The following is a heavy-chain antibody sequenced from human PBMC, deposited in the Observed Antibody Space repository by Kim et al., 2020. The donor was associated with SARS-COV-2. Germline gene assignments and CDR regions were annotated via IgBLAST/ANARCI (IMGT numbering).Heavy chain of an antibody. CDR2: IYTTTTT. D-gene: IGHD1-26*01. J-gene: IGHJ4*02. CDR3: AKGPLYSGGYGYFDY. Sequence: SETLSLTCTVSGGSVSSYYWSWIRQPVGKGLEWIGRIYTTTTTYYNPSLKSRVSVSLDTSKNQFSLKLNSVTAADTAVYYCAKGPLYSGGYGYFDYWGQGALVTVSS. CDR1: GGSVSSYY. V-gene: IGHV4-4*07.